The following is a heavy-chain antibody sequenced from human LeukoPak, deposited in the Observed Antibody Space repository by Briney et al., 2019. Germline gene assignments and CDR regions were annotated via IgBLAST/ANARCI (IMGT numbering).Heavy chain of an antibody. CDR2: IYYSGST. J-gene: IGHJ6*03. CDR3: ARYNYDFWSGYYKPYYYYYMDV. V-gene: IGHV4-61*08. D-gene: IGHD3-3*01. Sequence: SETLSLTCTVSGGSISSGDYYWSWIRQPPGKGLEWIGYIYYSGSTNYNPSLKSRVTISVDTSKNQFSLKLSSVTAAGTAVYYCARYNYDFWSGYYKPYYYYYMDVWGKGTTVTVSS. CDR1: GGSISSGDYY.